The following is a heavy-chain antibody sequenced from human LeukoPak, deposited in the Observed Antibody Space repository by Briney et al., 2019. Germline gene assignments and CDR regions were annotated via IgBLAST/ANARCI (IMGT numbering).Heavy chain of an antibody. CDR2: VNRWGST. CDR1: GGSFSLYH. CDR3: ATDSQSSVYYF. D-gene: IGHD6-25*01. V-gene: IGHV4-34*01. Sequence: SETLSLTCAVYGGSFSLYHWSGLRQSPGKGLEWIGEVNRWGSTNYNPSLESRVTISVDRSKNQFSLNLRSLTAADTAVYYCATDSQSSVYYFWGQGALVTVSS. J-gene: IGHJ4*02.